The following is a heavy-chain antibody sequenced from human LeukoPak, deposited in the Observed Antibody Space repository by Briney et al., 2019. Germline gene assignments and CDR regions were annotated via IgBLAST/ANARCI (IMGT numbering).Heavy chain of an antibody. CDR2: INTNTGGT. CDR1: GYTFTSYS. D-gene: IGHD1-1*01. V-gene: IGHV1-2*02. Sequence: ASVTVSCKASGYTFTSYSLHWVRQAPGQGLEWMGWINTNTGGTDYAQKFQGRVTMTRDTSISTAYMVLTRLTSDGTAVFYCARDEGTVSSPIDSWGQGTLVTVSS. J-gene: IGHJ4*02. CDR3: ARDEGTVSSPIDS.